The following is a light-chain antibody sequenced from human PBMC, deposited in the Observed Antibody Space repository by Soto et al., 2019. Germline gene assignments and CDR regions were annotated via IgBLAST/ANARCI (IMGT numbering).Light chain of an antibody. CDR1: QSVSSNY. J-gene: IGKJ5*01. CDR3: QQYGSSPIT. CDR2: VAS. V-gene: IGKV3-20*01. Sequence: EIVLTQSPGTLSLSPGERATLSCRASQSVSSNYLAWYQQKPGQAPRVLIYVASSRATGIPDRFGGSGSGTDFTLTISRLEPEDVAVYYCQQYGSSPITFGQGTRLEIK.